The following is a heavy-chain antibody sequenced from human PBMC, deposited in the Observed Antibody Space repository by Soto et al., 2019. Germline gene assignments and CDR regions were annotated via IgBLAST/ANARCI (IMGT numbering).Heavy chain of an antibody. D-gene: IGHD6-13*01. J-gene: IGHJ1*01. CDR2: IIPIFGTA. V-gene: IGHV1-69*06. CDR3: ARVGVYSSSWSH. CDR1: GGTFGSYA. Sequence: ASVKVSCKASGGTFGSYAISWVRQAPGQGLEWMGGIIPIFGTANYAQKFQGRVTITADKSTSTAYMELSSLRSEDTAVYYCARVGVYSSSWSHWGQGTLVTVSS.